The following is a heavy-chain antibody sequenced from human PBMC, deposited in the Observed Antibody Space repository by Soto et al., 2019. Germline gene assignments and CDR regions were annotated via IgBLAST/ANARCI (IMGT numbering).Heavy chain of an antibody. Sequence: PSETLSLTCTVSGGSISNYYWSWVRQPPGKGLEWIGYIYDSGSTNYNPSLKSRVTISVDTSKNQFSLRLTSVTAADTAVYYCARDYGDYSFFFDYWGQGALVTVSS. CDR2: IYDSGST. V-gene: IGHV4-59*01. D-gene: IGHD4-17*01. J-gene: IGHJ4*02. CDR1: GGSISNYY. CDR3: ARDYGDYSFFFDY.